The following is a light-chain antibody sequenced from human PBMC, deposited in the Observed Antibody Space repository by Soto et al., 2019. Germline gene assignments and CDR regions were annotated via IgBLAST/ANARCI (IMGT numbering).Light chain of an antibody. CDR2: DVS. J-gene: IGLJ1*01. CDR1: SSDVGNYHL. Sequence: QSVLTQPASVSGSPGQSITISCTGTSSDVGNYHLVSWYQQHPGKAPKLMIYDVSKRPSGVSNRFSGSKSGNTASLTISGLQADDEADYYCCSYAGDSYVFGTGTKVT. CDR3: CSYAGDSYV. V-gene: IGLV2-23*02.